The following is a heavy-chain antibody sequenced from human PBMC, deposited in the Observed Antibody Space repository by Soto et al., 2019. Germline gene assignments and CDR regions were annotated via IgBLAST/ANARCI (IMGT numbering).Heavy chain of an antibody. Sequence: GGSLRLSCAASGFTFSSYSMNWVRQAPGKGLEWVSYISSSSSTIYYADSVKGRFTISRDNAKNSLYLQMNSLRAGDTAVYYCARGPGAWLQARDAFDIWGQGTMVTVSS. J-gene: IGHJ3*02. CDR2: ISSSSSTI. CDR3: ARGPGAWLQARDAFDI. V-gene: IGHV3-48*01. CDR1: GFTFSSYS. D-gene: IGHD5-12*01.